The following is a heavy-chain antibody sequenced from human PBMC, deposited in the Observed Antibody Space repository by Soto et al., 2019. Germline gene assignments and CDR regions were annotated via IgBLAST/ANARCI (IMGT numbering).Heavy chain of an antibody. CDR1: GYTFTSYY. CDR2: INPSGGGT. CDR3: ARVRETCTTCYATAFDS. J-gene: IGHJ4*02. Sequence: ASVKVSCKASGYTFTSYYLQWVRQAPGQRLEWMGVINPSGGGTKYAQKFQGRVTMTKDTSTSTVYMDLNTLRTEDTAVYYCARVRETCTTCYATAFDSWGRGTLVTVSS. D-gene: IGHD2-2*01. V-gene: IGHV1-46*01.